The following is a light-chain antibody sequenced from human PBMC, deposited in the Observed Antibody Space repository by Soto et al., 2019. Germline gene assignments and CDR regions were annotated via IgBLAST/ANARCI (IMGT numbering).Light chain of an antibody. CDR1: SSDVGGYNY. CDR3: SSYTSTNTWV. Sequence: QSALTQPVSVSGSPGQSITISCTGTSSDVGGYNYVSWYQQHPGKAPKFLIYEVSNRPSGVSNRFSGSKSGNTASLTISRLQAEDEADYYCSSYTSTNTWVFGGGTKVTVL. CDR2: EVS. V-gene: IGLV2-14*01. J-gene: IGLJ3*02.